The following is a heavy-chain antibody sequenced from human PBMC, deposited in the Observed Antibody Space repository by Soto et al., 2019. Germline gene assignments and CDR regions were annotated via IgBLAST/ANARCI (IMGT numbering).Heavy chain of an antibody. D-gene: IGHD4-4*01. V-gene: IGHV4-30-4*01. CDR1: GGSISSGDYY. J-gene: IGHJ4*02. CDR2: VSYSEGT. CDR3: DRADDYSNRLDY. Sequence: SETLSLTCTVSGGSISSGDYYWSWIRQPPGKGLEWIGHVSYSEGTYYNPSLKSRVIISVDTSKKQFSLSLSSLTAADTAVYYSDRADDYSNRLDYWGQGTLVTVSS.